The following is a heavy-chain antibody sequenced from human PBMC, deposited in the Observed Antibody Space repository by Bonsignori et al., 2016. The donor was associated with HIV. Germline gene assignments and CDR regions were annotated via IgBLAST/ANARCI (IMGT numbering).Heavy chain of an antibody. CDR1: GFTFSSSW. V-gene: IGHV3-74*01. Sequence: GESLKISCAASGFTFSSSWMHWVRQAPGKGLVWVSRINSDGSSTSYADSVKGRFTISRDNAKNTLYLQMNSLRAEDTAVYYCASNGLIWFGEYESWGQGTLVTVSS. CDR3: ASNGLIWFGEYES. D-gene: IGHD3-10*01. J-gene: IGHJ5*02. CDR2: INSDGSST.